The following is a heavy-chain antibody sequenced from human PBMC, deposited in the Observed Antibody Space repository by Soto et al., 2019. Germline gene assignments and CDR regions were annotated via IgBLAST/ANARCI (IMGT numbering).Heavy chain of an antibody. J-gene: IGHJ5*02. CDR1: GGSISRSSSY. CDR2: IFYSGSS. CDR3: ARGHGGSGWYYTWFDP. V-gene: IGHV4-39*01. D-gene: IGHD6-19*01. Sequence: KTSETLSLTCTVSGGSISRSSSYWGWIRQPPGKGLEWIGNIFYSGSSYYNPSLKSRVIISVDTSKNQFSLKLSSVTAADTAVYYCARGHGGSGWYYTWFDPWGQETLVTVSS.